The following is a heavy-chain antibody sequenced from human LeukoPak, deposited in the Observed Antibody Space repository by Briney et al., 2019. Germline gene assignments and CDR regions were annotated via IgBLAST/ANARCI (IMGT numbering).Heavy chain of an antibody. J-gene: IGHJ4*02. D-gene: IGHD5-18*01. Sequence: GGSPSLSRAASGFTFSSYAMHWVRQAPGKGLEWVAVISYDGSNKYYADSVKGRFTISRDNSKNTLYLQMNSLGAEDTAVYYCARVQGRYSYGAGFDSWGQGTLVTVSS. CDR2: ISYDGSNK. V-gene: IGHV3-30*04. CDR1: GFTFSSYA. CDR3: ARVQGRYSYGAGFDS.